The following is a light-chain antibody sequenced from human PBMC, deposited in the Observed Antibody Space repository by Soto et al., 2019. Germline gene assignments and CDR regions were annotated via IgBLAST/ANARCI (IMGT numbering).Light chain of an antibody. J-gene: IGLJ1*01. CDR1: SSDVGGYKY. CDR2: EVT. CDR3: SSYAGSNNFV. Sequence: QSVLTQPPSASGSPGQSVTISCTGTSSDVGGYKYVSWYQQHPGKAPKVMIYEVTKRPSGVPDRFSGSKSGNTASLTVSGLQGEDEADYYCSSYAGSNNFVFGTGTKVTVL. V-gene: IGLV2-8*01.